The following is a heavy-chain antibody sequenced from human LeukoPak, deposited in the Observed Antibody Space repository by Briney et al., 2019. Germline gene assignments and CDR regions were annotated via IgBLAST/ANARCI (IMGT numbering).Heavy chain of an antibody. Sequence: PGGSLRLSCAASGFTFSSYAMSWVRQAPGKGLEWVSAISGSGGSTYYADSVKGRFTISRDNSKNTLYLQMNSLRAEDTAVYYCARFPDSPSRWVDWFGELFPYWGQGTLVTVSS. CDR1: GFTFSSYA. V-gene: IGHV3-23*01. J-gene: IGHJ4*02. CDR3: ARFPDSPSRWVDWFGELFPY. CDR2: ISGSGGST. D-gene: IGHD3-10*01.